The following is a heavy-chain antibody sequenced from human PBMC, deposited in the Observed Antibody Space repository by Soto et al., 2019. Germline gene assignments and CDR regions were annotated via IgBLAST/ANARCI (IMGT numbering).Heavy chain of an antibody. D-gene: IGHD4-4*01. CDR3: VRSRLERFDSRGYVDI. J-gene: IGHJ4*02. CDR1: AMSLSGTGVA. V-gene: IGHV2-5*02. Sequence: QVTLRESGPPVVKPTEPLTLTCAFSAMSLSGTGVAVGWIRQPPGKALEWLALLFWADDTRYNPSLNNRVFITRDVAPNQFLLTSAPMEPAAPAPCLCVRSRLERFDSRGYVDIRGPGMLVNVSS. CDR2: LFWADDT.